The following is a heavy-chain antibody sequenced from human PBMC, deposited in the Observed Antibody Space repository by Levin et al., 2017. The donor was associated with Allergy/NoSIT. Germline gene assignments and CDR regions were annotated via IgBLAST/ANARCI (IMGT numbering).Heavy chain of an antibody. D-gene: IGHD3-3*01. CDR1: GGSISSSSYY. CDR2: LYYSGLT. Sequence: SETLSLTCTVSGGSISSSSYYWGWIRQPPGKGLEWIGSLYYSGLTYYNESLKSRVTISVDTSKNHLSLKLSSVTAADKAVYYCARRVWIFGAVKNIFGNMDVWGQGTTVTVSS. J-gene: IGHJ6*02. V-gene: IGHV4-39*01. CDR3: ARRVWIFGAVKNIFGNMDV.